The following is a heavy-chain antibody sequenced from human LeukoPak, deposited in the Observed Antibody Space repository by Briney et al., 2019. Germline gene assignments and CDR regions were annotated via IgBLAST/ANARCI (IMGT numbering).Heavy chain of an antibody. CDR3: ARAHTGSSSPLFDY. V-gene: IGHV4-38-2*02. D-gene: IGHD6-6*01. CDR1: GYSISSGYY. CDR2: IYHSGST. Sequence: SETLSLTCTVSGYSISSGYYWSWIRQQPGKGLEWIGYIYHSGSTYYNPSLKSRVTISVDRSKNQFSLKLSSVTAADTAVYYCARAHTGSSSPLFDYWGQGTLVTVSS. J-gene: IGHJ4*02.